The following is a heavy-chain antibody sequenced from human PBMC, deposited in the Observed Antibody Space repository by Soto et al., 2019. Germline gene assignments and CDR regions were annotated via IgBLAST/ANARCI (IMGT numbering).Heavy chain of an antibody. Sequence: QVQLQESGPGLVKPSATLSLTCTVSGGSLSTYYWSWIRQPPGQGLEWIGYIHYTGSANYRPSLKSRVTISVDTSKNQFSLKLGSVTAADTAIYYCARDWGGGTSFDNWGQGTLVTVSS. CDR1: GGSLSTYY. CDR2: IHYTGSA. CDR3: ARDWGGGTSFDN. D-gene: IGHD2-21*01. V-gene: IGHV4-59*01. J-gene: IGHJ4*02.